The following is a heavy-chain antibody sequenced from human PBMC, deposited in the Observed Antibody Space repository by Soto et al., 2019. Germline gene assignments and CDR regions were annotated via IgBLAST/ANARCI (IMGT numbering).Heavy chain of an antibody. CDR2: ISAYNGNT. V-gene: IGHV1-18*01. J-gene: IGHJ4*02. CDR1: GYTFTSYG. Sequence: ASVKVFCKASGYTFTSYGISWVRQAPGQGLEWMGWISAYNGNTNYAQKLQGRVTMTTDTSTSTAYMELRSLRSDDTAVYYCARDVDIVVVPAAMYYFDYWGQGTLVTVSS. CDR3: ARDVDIVVVPAAMYYFDY. D-gene: IGHD2-2*03.